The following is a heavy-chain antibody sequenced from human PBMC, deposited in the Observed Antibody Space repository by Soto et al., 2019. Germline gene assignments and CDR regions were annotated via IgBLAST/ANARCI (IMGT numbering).Heavy chain of an antibody. CDR2: MNPNSANT. D-gene: IGHD1-26*01. V-gene: IGHV1-8*01. CDR3: ARMATSGTLNWFDP. Sequence: QAQLVQSGAEVKEPGASVKVSCKASGYTFTNYDISWVRQATGQGLGWMGWMNPNSANTGYAQKFQGRVSMTRDTSINTAYMELSSLRSEDTAIYYCARMATSGTLNWFDPWGQGTLVTVSS. CDR1: GYTFTNYD. J-gene: IGHJ5*02.